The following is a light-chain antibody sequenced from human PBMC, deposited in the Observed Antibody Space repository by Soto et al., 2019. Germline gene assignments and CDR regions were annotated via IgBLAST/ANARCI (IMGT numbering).Light chain of an antibody. Sequence: QSVLTQPPSVSGAPGQRVTISCTGSSSNIGAGYDVHWYQQLPGTAPKLLIYGNSNRPSGVPDRFSGSKSGTSASLAITGRQAEDEADYYCQYYDSSLSALFGGGTKLTVL. CDR1: SSNIGAGYD. CDR3: QYYDSSLSAL. CDR2: GNS. J-gene: IGLJ3*02. V-gene: IGLV1-40*01.